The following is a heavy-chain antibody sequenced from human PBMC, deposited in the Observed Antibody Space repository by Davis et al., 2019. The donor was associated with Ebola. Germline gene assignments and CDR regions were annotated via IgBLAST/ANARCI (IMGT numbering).Heavy chain of an antibody. D-gene: IGHD2-21*02. Sequence: SETLSLTCTVSGDSISTYYWSWIRQPPGKGPEWIGKFYYSVGTNYNPSLKSRVTISIDTSKNQFSLKLSSVTAADTAVYYCTRHKYCGADCYSGYLDFWGQGTLVTVSS. CDR2: FYYSVGT. V-gene: IGHV4-59*08. J-gene: IGHJ4*02. CDR1: GDSISTYY. CDR3: TRHKYCGADCYSGYLDF.